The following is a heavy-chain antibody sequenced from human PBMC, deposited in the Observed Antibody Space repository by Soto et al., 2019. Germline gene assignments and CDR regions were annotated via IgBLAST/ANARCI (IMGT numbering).Heavy chain of an antibody. CDR3: ARRNFGKMEPTNNWFDP. V-gene: IGHV4-4*02. Sequence: SETLSLTCAVSGVSISSGNWWTWVRQTPQRGLEYIGEIFHDGTANYYPSFERRVTISVDTSKNQFSLKLSSVTAADTAVYYCARRNFGKMEPTNNWFDPWGQGTLVTVSS. CDR1: GVSISSGNW. D-gene: IGHD4-4*01. J-gene: IGHJ5*02. CDR2: IFHDGTA.